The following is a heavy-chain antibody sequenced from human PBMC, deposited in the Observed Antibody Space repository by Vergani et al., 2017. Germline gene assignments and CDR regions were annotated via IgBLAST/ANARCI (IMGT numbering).Heavy chain of an antibody. CDR3: ARVGKIAVAGPDYYYGMDV. J-gene: IGHJ6*02. CDR1: GFTFSDYY. V-gene: IGHV3-11*04. Sequence: QVQLVESGGGLVKPGGSLRLSCAASGFTFSDYYMSWIRQAPGKGLEWVSYISSSSSTIYYADSVKGRFTISKDNAKNSLYLQMNSLRDEDTAVYYCARVGKIAVAGPDYYYGMDVWGQGTTVTVSS. D-gene: IGHD6-19*01. CDR2: ISSSSSTI.